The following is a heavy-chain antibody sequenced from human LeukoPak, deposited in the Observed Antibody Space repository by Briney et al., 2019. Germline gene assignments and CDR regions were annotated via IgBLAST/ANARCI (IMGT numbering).Heavy chain of an antibody. V-gene: IGHV2-70*04. D-gene: IGHD1-26*01. CDR3: ARLGSSGSYAKFDY. Sequence: SGPTLVNPTQTLTLTCTFSGFSLSTPGMRVSWIRQPPGQALEWLARIDWDDDKFYRTSLKTRLTISKDTSKNQVVLTMTNMDPVDTATYYCARLGSSGSYAKFDYWGQGTLVTVSS. CDR2: IDWDDDK. CDR1: GFSLSTPGMR. J-gene: IGHJ4*02.